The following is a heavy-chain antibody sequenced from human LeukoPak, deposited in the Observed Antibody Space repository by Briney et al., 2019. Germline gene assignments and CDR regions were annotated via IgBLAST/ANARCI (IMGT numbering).Heavy chain of an antibody. V-gene: IGHV4-34*01. J-gene: IGHJ5*02. CDR3: ARGSWWLRWFDP. Sequence: SETLSLTCAVYGGSFSGYYWSWIRQPPGKGLEWIGEINHSGSTNYNLSLKSRVTISVDTSKNQFSLKLSSVTAADTAVYYCARGSWWLRWFDPWGQGTLVTVSS. D-gene: IGHD5-12*01. CDR1: GGSFSGYY. CDR2: INHSGST.